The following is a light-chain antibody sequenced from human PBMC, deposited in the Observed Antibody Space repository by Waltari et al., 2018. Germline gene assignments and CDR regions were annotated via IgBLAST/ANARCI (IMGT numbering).Light chain of an antibody. CDR2: GTN. J-gene: IGLJ2*01. Sequence: QSVLTQPPSVSGAPGQRVTISCPGTTPNLGHGPYVPWYQQVQGTAPNLLIYGTNNRPSGVPDRFSGSKSGTSASLAITGLQAEDEADYHCQSFDRGLSAWIFGGGTKLTVL. V-gene: IGLV1-40*01. CDR3: QSFDRGLSAWI. CDR1: TPNLGHGPY.